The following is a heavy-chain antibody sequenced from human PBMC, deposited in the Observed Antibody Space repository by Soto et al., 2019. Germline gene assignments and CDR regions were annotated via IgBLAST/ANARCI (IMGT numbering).Heavy chain of an antibody. Sequence: GGSLRLSCAASGFTFSSYGMHWVRQAPGKGLEWVAVISYDGSNKYYADSVKGRFTISRDNSKNSLYLQMNSLRTEDTALYYCAKDFAAMVSAFDIWGQGTMVTVSS. CDR1: GFTFSSYG. V-gene: IGHV3-30*18. J-gene: IGHJ3*02. CDR2: ISYDGSNK. D-gene: IGHD5-18*01. CDR3: AKDFAAMVSAFDI.